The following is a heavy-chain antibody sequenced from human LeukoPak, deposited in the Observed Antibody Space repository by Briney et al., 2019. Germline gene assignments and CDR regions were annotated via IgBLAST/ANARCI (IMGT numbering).Heavy chain of an antibody. CDR1: GGSFSGYY. Sequence: SETLSLTCAVYGGSFSGYYWSWIRQPPGKGLEWIGEINHSGSTNYNPSLKSRVTISVDTSKNQFSLKLSSVTAADTAVYYRARVRYRSLDAFDIWGQGTMVTVSS. V-gene: IGHV4-34*01. CDR2: INHSGST. CDR3: ARVRYRSLDAFDI. D-gene: IGHD6-13*01. J-gene: IGHJ3*02.